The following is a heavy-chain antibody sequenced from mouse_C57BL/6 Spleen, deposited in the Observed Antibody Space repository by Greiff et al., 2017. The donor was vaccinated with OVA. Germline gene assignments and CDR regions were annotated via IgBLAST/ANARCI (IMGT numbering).Heavy chain of an antibody. J-gene: IGHJ3*01. D-gene: IGHD2-3*01. Sequence: QVQLQQPGTELVKPGASVKLSCKASGYTFTSYWMHWVKQRPGQGLEWIGNINPSNGGPNYNEKFKSKATLTVDKSSSTAYMQLSSLTSEDSAVYDCARGVYDGYSWFAYWGQGTLVTVSA. CDR3: ARGVYDGYSWFAY. CDR2: INPSNGGP. CDR1: GYTFTSYW. V-gene: IGHV1-53*01.